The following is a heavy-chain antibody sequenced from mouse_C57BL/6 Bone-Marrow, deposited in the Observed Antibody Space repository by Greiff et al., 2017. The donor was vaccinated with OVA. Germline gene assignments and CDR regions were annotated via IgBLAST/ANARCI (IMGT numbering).Heavy chain of an antibody. J-gene: IGHJ2*01. Sequence: QVQLQQPGAELVKPGASVKLSCKASGYTFTSYWMHWVKQRPGQGLEWIGMIHPNSGSTNYNEKFKSKATLTVDKSSSTAHMQLSSLTSEDSAVYYCARDYGSSYAYYFDYWGQGTTLTVSS. CDR2: IHPNSGST. CDR1: GYTFTSYW. CDR3: ARDYGSSYAYYFDY. V-gene: IGHV1-64*01. D-gene: IGHD1-1*01.